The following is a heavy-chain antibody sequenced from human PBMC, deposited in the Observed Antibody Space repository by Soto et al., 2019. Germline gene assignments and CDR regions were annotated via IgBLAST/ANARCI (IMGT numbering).Heavy chain of an antibody. J-gene: IGHJ4*02. Sequence: QVQLVQSGAEVKKPGASVKVSCKVSGYTLTELSMHCVRQAPGHGLEWMGGFDPEDGETIYAQKVQGRVPMTEDTSTDPAYMELSSLRSEDTAVYYCATIAVAGTTYFDYCGQGTLVTVSS. V-gene: IGHV1-24*01. CDR1: GYTLTELS. CDR3: ATIAVAGTTYFDY. D-gene: IGHD6-19*01. CDR2: FDPEDGET.